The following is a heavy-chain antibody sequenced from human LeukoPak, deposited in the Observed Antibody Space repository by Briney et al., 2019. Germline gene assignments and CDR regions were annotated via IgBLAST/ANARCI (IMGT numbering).Heavy chain of an antibody. CDR1: GGSISSYY. CDR2: IYFSGTT. Sequence: SETLSLTCTVSGGSISSYYWSWIRQPPGKGLEWIGYIYFSGTTNYNPSLKSRVTMSLDTSKNQFSLKLNSVTAADTAVYYCARDQRSIAAAGTGYYYYGMDVWGQGTTVTVSS. V-gene: IGHV4-59*01. CDR3: ARDQRSIAAAGTGYYYYGMDV. J-gene: IGHJ6*02. D-gene: IGHD6-13*01.